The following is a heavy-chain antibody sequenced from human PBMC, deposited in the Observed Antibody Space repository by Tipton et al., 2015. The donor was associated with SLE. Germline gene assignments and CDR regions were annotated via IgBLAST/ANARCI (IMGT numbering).Heavy chain of an antibody. V-gene: IGHV3-30-3*01. D-gene: IGHD1-14*01. CDR1: GFTFSSYA. CDR3: ARASRTYDAFDI. J-gene: IGHJ3*02. Sequence: QLVQSGGGVVQPGRSLRLSCAASGFTFSSYAMHWVRQAPGKGLEWVAVISYDGSNKYYAGSVKGRFTISRDNSKNTLYLQMNSLRAEDTAVYYCARASRTYDAFDIWGQGTMVTVSS. CDR2: ISYDGSNK.